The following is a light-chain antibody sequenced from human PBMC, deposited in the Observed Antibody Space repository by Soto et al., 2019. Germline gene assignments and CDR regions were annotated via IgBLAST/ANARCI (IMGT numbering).Light chain of an antibody. Sequence: DIVMTQSPDSLAVSLGERATINCKSSQSVLYSPNNKNYLAWYQQKPGQPPKLLVYWASTRESGVPDRFSGSGSETDFTLTINSLQAEDVAVYCCQQYINAPQTFGQGTEVEIK. CDR2: WAS. J-gene: IGKJ1*01. CDR3: QQYINAPQT. V-gene: IGKV4-1*01. CDR1: QSVLYSPNNKNY.